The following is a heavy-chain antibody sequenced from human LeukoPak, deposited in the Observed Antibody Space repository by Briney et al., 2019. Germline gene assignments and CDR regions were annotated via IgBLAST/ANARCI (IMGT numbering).Heavy chain of an antibody. V-gene: IGHV1-8*01. CDR3: AKGVGSGASNWFDP. D-gene: IGHD2-15*01. CDR2: MNPNRGNT. Sequence: ASVKVSCKASGYTFTSYDINWVRQATGQGLEWMGWMNPNRGNTGYAQKFQGRVTMTRNTSISTAYMELSSLRSEDTAVYYCAKGVGSGASNWFDPWGQGTLVTVSS. J-gene: IGHJ5*02. CDR1: GYTFTSYD.